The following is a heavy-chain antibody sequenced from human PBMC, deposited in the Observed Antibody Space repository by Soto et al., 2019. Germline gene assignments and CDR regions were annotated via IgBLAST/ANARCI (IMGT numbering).Heavy chain of an antibody. Sequence: ASAKLSCKTSCYTFTRYTMNCVRQAPGQRLEWMGWINPDNGNTKSSQKFQDRVIITRDTSASTAYMDLSSLRSEDTAVYYCARGIATGQLDPWGQGTLVTVSS. CDR1: CYTFTRYT. V-gene: IGHV1-3*01. J-gene: IGHJ5*02. CDR2: INPDNGNT. D-gene: IGHD2-15*01. CDR3: ARGIATGQLDP.